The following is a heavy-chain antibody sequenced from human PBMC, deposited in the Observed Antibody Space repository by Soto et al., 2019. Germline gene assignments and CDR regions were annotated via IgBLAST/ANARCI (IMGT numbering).Heavy chain of an antibody. J-gene: IGHJ6*02. CDR3: ANLLNVAAAGTPHYYGVDV. V-gene: IGHV3-30*04. Sequence: VQLVESGGGVVRPGRSLRLSCAASGFSFSVYPMNWVRQAPGKGLEWVAFISFHGSKTYYSDSVKGRFTISRDNSKNTVSLQMNNLRPGDAAVYHCANLLNVAAAGTPHYYGVDVWGQGTTVTVS. CDR1: GFSFSVYP. D-gene: IGHD6-13*01. CDR2: ISFHGSKT.